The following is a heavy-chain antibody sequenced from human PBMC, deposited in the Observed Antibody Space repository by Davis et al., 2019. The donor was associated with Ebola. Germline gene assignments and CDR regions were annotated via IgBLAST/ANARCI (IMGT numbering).Heavy chain of an antibody. CDR2: IYYSGST. D-gene: IGHD5/OR15-5a*01. CDR1: GGSITGHY. Sequence: PSETLSLTCTVSGGSITGHYWSWIRQPAGKGLEWIGSIYYSGSTYYNPSLKSRVTISVDTSKNQFSLKLSSVTAADTAVYYCARGDLRPDYWGQGTLVTVSS. J-gene: IGHJ4*02. V-gene: IGHV4-4*07. CDR3: ARGDLRPDY.